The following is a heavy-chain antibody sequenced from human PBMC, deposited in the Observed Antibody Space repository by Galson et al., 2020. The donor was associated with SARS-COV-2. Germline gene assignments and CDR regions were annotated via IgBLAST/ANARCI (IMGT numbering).Heavy chain of an antibody. V-gene: IGHV3-66*01. Sequence: TGGSLRLSCAASGFTVSSNYMSWVRQAPGKGLEWVSVIYSGGSTYYADSVKGRFTISRDNSKNTLYLQMNSLRAEDTAVYYCARESWATPYYDYGMDGWGQGTTVTVSS. CDR2: IYSGGST. J-gene: IGHJ6*02. D-gene: IGHD3-16*01. CDR3: ARESWATPYYDYGMDG. CDR1: GFTVSSNY.